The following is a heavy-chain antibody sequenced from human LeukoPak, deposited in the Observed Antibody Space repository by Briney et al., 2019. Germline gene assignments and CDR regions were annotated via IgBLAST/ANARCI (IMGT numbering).Heavy chain of an antibody. D-gene: IGHD3-10*01. Sequence: SQTLSLTCVISGDSVSSNTAAWNWIRQSPSRGLEWLGRTYYRSKWYNDYAVSVKSRTTINPDTSKNQFSLQLNSVTPDDTAVYYCARGPGGGGAFDIWGQGTMVTVSS. CDR1: GDSVSSNTAA. CDR2: TYYRSKWYN. J-gene: IGHJ3*02. CDR3: ARGPGGGGAFDI. V-gene: IGHV6-1*01.